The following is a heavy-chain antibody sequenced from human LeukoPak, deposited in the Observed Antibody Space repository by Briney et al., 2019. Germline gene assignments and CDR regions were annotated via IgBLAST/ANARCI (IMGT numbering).Heavy chain of an antibody. Sequence: SETLSLTCTVSGGSISSSSYHWGWLRQPPGKGLEWIGSIYYSGSTYYNPSLKSRVTISVDTSKNQFSLKLSSVTAADTAVYYCASLYFDWLSFRNDYWGQGTLVTVSS. CDR3: ASLYFDWLSFRNDY. V-gene: IGHV4-39*01. D-gene: IGHD3-9*01. J-gene: IGHJ4*02. CDR1: GGSISSSSYH. CDR2: IYYSGST.